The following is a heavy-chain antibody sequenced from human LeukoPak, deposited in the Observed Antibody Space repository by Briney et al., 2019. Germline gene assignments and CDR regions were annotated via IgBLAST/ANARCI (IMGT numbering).Heavy chain of an antibody. CDR3: ARTSGLVGARTGWDYFDY. CDR2: ISPDDSDT. J-gene: IGHJ4*02. Sequence: GESLRISCKGSGNSFTSYWIGWVRQMPRKGLEWIGIISPDDSDTRYSPSFKGQVTISADKSISTAYLQWSSLKASDTAMYYCARTSGLVGARTGWDYFDYWGQGTMVTVSS. D-gene: IGHD1-26*01. CDR1: GNSFTSYW. V-gene: IGHV5-51*01.